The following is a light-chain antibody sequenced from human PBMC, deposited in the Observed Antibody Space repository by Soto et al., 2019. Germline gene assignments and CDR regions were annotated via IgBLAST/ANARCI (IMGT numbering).Light chain of an antibody. CDR1: SSNIGAGYD. CDR3: QSYDSSLSSQVV. V-gene: IGLV1-40*01. J-gene: IGLJ2*01. Sequence: QLVLTQPPSVSGAPGQRVTISCTGNSSNIGAGYDVHWYQQVPGTAPKLLIYGNTNRPSGVPDRFSGSKSGTSASLAITGLQAEDEADYHCQSYDSSLSSQVVFGGGTKLTVL. CDR2: GNT.